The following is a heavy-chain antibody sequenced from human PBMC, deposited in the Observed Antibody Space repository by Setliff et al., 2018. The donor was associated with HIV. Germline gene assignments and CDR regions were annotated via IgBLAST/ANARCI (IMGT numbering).Heavy chain of an antibody. CDR3: TKSMIRTSFIKGLFDS. CDR1: GGSISSDY. CDR2: ISVRGGST. D-gene: IGHD3-10*01. J-gene: IGHJ4*02. V-gene: IGHV3-23*01. Sequence: ETLSLTCIVSGGSISSDYWSWVRQAPGQGLEWVSAISVRGGSTYNADSVKGRFTISRDNSKSTLFLQMKSLRAEDTATYYCTKSMIRTSFIKGLFDSWGQGTLVTVSS.